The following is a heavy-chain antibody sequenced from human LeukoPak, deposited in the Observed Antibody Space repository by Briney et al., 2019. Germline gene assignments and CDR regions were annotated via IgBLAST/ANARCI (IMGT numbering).Heavy chain of an antibody. V-gene: IGHV3-30*04. J-gene: IGHJ6*02. Sequence: GRSLRLSCAASGFTFSNYAMEWVRQAPGKGLEWVALISYDGKHKYYADSMKGRFTISRDNSKNTLYLQMNSLRAEDTAVYYCAREDDDSNGIGVWGHGTTVTVSS. D-gene: IGHD4-11*01. CDR3: AREDDDSNGIGV. CDR1: GFTFSNYA. CDR2: ISYDGKHK.